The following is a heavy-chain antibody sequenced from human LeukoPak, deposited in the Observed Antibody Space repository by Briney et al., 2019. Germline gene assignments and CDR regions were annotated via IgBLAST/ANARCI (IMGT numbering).Heavy chain of an antibody. J-gene: IGHJ6*03. CDR3: VRETGDTDRYYSYYMAV. V-gene: IGHV1-69*06. Sequence: ASVRVSCKASGGTFNRDAISWVRQAPGQGLEWMGRIIPVLGSQNYAQGFQGRVTITADKSTSTAYMELRSLRSDDTAMYYCVRETGDTDRYYSYYMAVWGKGTTVTVSS. D-gene: IGHD3-10*01. CDR1: GGTFNRDA. CDR2: IIPVLGSQ.